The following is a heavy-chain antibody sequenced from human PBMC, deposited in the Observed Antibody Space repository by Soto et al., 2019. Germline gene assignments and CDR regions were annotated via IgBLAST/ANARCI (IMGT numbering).Heavy chain of an antibody. J-gene: IGHJ4*02. Sequence: QVQLQESGPGLMKASETVSLTCTVSGGSVSSASYYWSWIRQSQGKGLEWIGYIYYSGSANYNPSLKSRATISLDTSKNQFSLKLSSVTAADTAVYYCARVITSAWPYYFDYWGQGTLVTVSS. D-gene: IGHD6-19*01. CDR2: IYYSGSA. CDR3: ARVITSAWPYYFDY. CDR1: GGSVSSASYY. V-gene: IGHV4-61*01.